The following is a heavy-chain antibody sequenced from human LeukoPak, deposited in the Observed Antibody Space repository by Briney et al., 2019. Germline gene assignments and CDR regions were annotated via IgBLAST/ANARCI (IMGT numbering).Heavy chain of an antibody. D-gene: IGHD2-15*01. CDR3: ARRRYCSGGSCYFRNSNWFDP. CDR1: GGSISSYY. J-gene: IGHJ5*02. Sequence: PSETLSLTCTVSGGSISSYYWSWIRQPPGKGLEWIGYIYYSGSTNYNPSLKSRVTISVDTSKNQFSLKLSSVTAADTAVYYCARRRYCSGGSCYFRNSNWFDPWGQGTLVTVSS. V-gene: IGHV4-59*12. CDR2: IYYSGST.